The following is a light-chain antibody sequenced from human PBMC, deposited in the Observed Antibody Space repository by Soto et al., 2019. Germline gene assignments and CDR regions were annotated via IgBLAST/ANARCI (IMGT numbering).Light chain of an antibody. CDR3: QQYNSFPWT. Sequence: DIQMTQSPSTLSASVGDRVTITCRASQSISSWLAWYQQTPGKVPKLLIYKASSLESGVPSRFSGSESGTEFTLTISSLQPDDFATYYCQQYNSFPWTFGQGTKVEIK. J-gene: IGKJ1*01. V-gene: IGKV1-5*03. CDR1: QSISSW. CDR2: KAS.